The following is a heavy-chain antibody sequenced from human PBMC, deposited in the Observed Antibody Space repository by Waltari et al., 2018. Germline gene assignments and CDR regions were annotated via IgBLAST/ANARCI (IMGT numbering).Heavy chain of an antibody. CDR1: GFTFSSYG. J-gene: IGHJ4*02. V-gene: IGHV3-33*08. CDR2: IWYDGSNK. CDR3: ASNPPGIAAAGAFDY. D-gene: IGHD6-13*01. Sequence: QVQLVESGGGVVQPGRSLRLSCAASGFTFSSYGIHWVRPAQGKGLEWVAVIWYDGSNKYYADSVKGRFTISRDNSKNTLYLQMNSLRAEDTAMYYCASNPPGIAAAGAFDYWGQGTLVTVSS.